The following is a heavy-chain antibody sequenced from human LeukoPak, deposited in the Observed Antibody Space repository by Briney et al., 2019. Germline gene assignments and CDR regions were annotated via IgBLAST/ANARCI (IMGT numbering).Heavy chain of an antibody. CDR1: GYSISSGYY. V-gene: IGHV4-38-2*01. Sequence: ASETLSLTCAVSGYSISSGYYWGWIRQPPGKGLEWIGSIYHSGSTYYNPSLKSRVTISVDTSKNQFSLKLSSVTAADTAVYYCARGLNWFDPWGQGTLVTVSS. J-gene: IGHJ5*02. CDR3: ARGLNWFDP. CDR2: IYHSGST.